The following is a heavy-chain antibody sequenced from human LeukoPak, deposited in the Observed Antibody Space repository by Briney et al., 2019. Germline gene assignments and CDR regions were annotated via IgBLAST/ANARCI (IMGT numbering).Heavy chain of an antibody. CDR2: ISSSGSTI. V-gene: IGHV3-48*03. Sequence: GGSLRLSCAASGFTFSSYEMNWVRQAPGKGLEWVSYISSSGSTIYYADSVKGRFTISRDNSKNTLYLQMNSLRAEDTAVYYCAKVVWTGSPDYWGQGTLVTVSS. CDR1: GFTFSSYE. D-gene: IGHD3/OR15-3a*01. CDR3: AKVVWTGSPDY. J-gene: IGHJ4*02.